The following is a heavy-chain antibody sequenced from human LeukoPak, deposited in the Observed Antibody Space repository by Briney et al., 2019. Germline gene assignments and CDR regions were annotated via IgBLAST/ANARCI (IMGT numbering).Heavy chain of an antibody. CDR2: ISGSGGST. CDR3: ARCMITFGGVIVEAFDI. CDR1: GFTFSSYA. V-gene: IGHV3-23*01. D-gene: IGHD3-16*02. J-gene: IGHJ3*02. Sequence: GGFLRLSCAASGFTFSSYAMSWVRQAPGKGLEWVSAISGSGGSTYYADSVKGRFTISRDNSKNTLYLQMNSLRAEDTAVYYCARCMITFGGVIVEAFDIWGQGTMVTVSS.